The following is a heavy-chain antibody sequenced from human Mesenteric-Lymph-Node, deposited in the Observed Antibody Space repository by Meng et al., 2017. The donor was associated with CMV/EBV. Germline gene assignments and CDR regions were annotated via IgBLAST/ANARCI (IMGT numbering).Heavy chain of an antibody. J-gene: IGHJ4*02. Sequence: GGSLRLSCAASGLSVISNYMSWVRQAPGKGLEWVSIMYTGGQRYYADSVKGRFTISRDNSKNTLYLQMNSLRVEDTAVFYCAKDLDSDAWYGSDCWGQGTLVTVSS. V-gene: IGHV3-53*01. CDR1: GLSVISNY. CDR2: MYTGGQR. D-gene: IGHD6-19*01. CDR3: AKDLDSDAWYGSDC.